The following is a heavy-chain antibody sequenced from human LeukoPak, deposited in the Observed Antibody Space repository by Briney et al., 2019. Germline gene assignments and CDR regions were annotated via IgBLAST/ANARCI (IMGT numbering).Heavy chain of an antibody. J-gene: IGHJ4*02. CDR3: ARNKSTTLGDY. D-gene: IGHD2-2*01. Sequence: GASVKVSCKASGYAFSNSGISWVRQAPGQGLEWMGWITPYSGYAHYAQKLQGRLTMTTDTSTSTAYMELRSLRSDDTAVYYCARNKSTTLGDYWGQGTLVTVSS. CDR1: GYAFSNSG. CDR2: ITPYSGYA. V-gene: IGHV1-18*01.